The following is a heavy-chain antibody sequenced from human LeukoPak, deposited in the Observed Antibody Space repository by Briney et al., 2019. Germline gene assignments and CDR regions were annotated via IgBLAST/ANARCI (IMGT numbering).Heavy chain of an antibody. D-gene: IGHD5-12*01. CDR2: IYYSGST. J-gene: IGHJ4*02. CDR1: GGSISSSSYY. V-gene: IGHV4-39*02. CDR3: ARDLRIGAYDY. Sequence: SETLSLTCTVSGGSISSSSYYWGWIRQPPGKGLEWIGSIYYSGSTYYNPSLKSRVTISVDTSKNQFSLKLSSVTAADTAVYYCARDLRIGAYDYWGQGTLVTVSS.